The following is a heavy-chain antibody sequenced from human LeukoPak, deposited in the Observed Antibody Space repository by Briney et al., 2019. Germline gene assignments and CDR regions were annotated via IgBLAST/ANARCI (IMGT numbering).Heavy chain of an antibody. V-gene: IGHV3-23*01. Sequence: GGSLRLSCTASGFTFSNYVMSWVRQAPGKGLEWVSAISGSGGSTYYADSVKGRFTISRDNSKNTLYLQMNSLRAEDTAVYYCANTERAVGDYWGQGTLVTVSS. CDR3: ANTERAVGDY. CDR1: GFTFSNYV. CDR2: ISGSGGST. J-gene: IGHJ4*02. D-gene: IGHD6-19*01.